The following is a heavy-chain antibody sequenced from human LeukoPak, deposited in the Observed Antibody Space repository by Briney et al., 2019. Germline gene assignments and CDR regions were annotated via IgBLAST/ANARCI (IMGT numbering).Heavy chain of an antibody. D-gene: IGHD7-27*01. CDR2: IYSGGST. CDR1: GFTVSSNY. V-gene: IGHV3-53*01. Sequence: GGSLRLSCAASGFTVSSNYMSWVRQAPGKGLEWVSVIYSGGSTYYADSVKGRFTMSRDNAKNTLYLQMNSLRAEDTGVYYCAREITTNGGRYFDYWGQGTLVTVSS. CDR3: AREITTNGGRYFDY. J-gene: IGHJ4*02.